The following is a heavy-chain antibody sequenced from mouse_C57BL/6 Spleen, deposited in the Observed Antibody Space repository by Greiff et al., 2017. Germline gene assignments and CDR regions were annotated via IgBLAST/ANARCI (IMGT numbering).Heavy chain of an antibody. D-gene: IGHD2-2*01. J-gene: IGHJ2*01. CDR2: IHANSGST. V-gene: IGHV1-64*01. CDR3: ARERMVTTRGYFDY. CDR1: GYTFTSYW. Sequence: QVQLQQPGAELVKPGASVKLSCKASGYTFTSYWMHWVKQRPGQGLEWIGMIHANSGSTNYNEKFKSKATLTVDKSSSTAYMQLSSLTSEDSAVYYCARERMVTTRGYFDYWGQGTTLTVSS.